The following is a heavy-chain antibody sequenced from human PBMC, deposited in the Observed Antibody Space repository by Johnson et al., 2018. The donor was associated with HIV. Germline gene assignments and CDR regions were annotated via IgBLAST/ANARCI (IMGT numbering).Heavy chain of an antibody. J-gene: IGHJ3*02. CDR3: ARDPELDYFDNRAFDI. CDR1: GFTFSSYW. D-gene: IGHD3-22*01. Sequence: EVQLVESGGGLVQPGGSLRLSCAASGFTFSSYWMSWVRQAPGKGLEWVANIKQDGSEKYYVDSVKGRFTISRDNAKNSLYLQMNSLRAEDTAVYYCARDPELDYFDNRAFDIWGQGTMVTVSS. V-gene: IGHV3-7*01. CDR2: IKQDGSEK.